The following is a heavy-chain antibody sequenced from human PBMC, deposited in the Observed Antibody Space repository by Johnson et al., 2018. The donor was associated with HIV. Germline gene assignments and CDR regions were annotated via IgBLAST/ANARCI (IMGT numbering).Heavy chain of an antibody. CDR3: ARGGLLSPDAFDV. V-gene: IGHV3-30-3*01. CDR2: ISYDGSNK. CDR1: GFTFSSYA. J-gene: IGHJ3*01. Sequence: QVQLVESGGGVVQPGRSLRLSCAASGFTFSSYAMHWVRQAPGKGLEWVAVISYDGSNKYYADSVKGRFTISRDNSKNTLYLQMNSLRAEDTAVYYCARGGLLSPDAFDVWGQGTMVTGSS. D-gene: IGHD2-21*02.